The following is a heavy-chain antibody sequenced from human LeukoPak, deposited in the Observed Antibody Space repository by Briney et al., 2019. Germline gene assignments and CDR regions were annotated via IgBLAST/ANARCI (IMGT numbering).Heavy chain of an antibody. D-gene: IGHD3-10*01. V-gene: IGHV1-8*01. CDR3: ARVGSYYGSGSYYIYY. CDR2: MNPNSGNT. CDR1: AYTFTSYD. Sequence: ASVKVSCKASAYTFTSYDINWVRQATGQGLEWMGWMNPNSGNTGYAQKFQGRVTMTRNTSICTAYMELSSLRSEDTAVYYCARVGSYYGSGSYYIYYWGQGTLVTVSS. J-gene: IGHJ4*02.